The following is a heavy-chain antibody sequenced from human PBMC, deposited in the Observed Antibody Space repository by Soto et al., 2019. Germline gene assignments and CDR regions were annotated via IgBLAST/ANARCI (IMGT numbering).Heavy chain of an antibody. CDR3: AKDSSNWNDRADAFDI. CDR1: GFTFVDYA. D-gene: IGHD1-1*01. J-gene: IGHJ3*02. Sequence: GGALRLSCAASGFTFVDYAMHWVRQAPGKGLEWVSGISWNSGSIGYADSVKGRFTISRDNAKNSLYLQMNSLRAEDTALYYCAKDSSNWNDRADAFDIWGQGTMVTVSS. CDR2: ISWNSGSI. V-gene: IGHV3-9*01.